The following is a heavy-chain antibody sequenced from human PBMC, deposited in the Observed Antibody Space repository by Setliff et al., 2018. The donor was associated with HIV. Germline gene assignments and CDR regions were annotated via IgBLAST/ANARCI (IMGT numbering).Heavy chain of an antibody. CDR2: LNHSGDI. CDR3: ARGDHRIIAAAGSGWFDP. Sequence: PSETLSLTCAVYGETFNDYFWTWIRQSPGKGLEWIGELNHSGDINQNPSLKSRVTISVDTSNNQFFLKLTSVTAADTALYYCARGDHRIIAAAGSGWFDPWGQGTLVTVSS. CDR1: GETFNDYF. V-gene: IGHV4-34*01. D-gene: IGHD6-13*01. J-gene: IGHJ5*02.